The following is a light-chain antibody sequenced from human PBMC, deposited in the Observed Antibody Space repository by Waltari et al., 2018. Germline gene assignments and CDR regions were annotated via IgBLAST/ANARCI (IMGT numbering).Light chain of an antibody. CDR3: QQADSFPLT. Sequence: DIQMTQSPSSLSASVGDRVTMTCRASQGINNWLAWYQQVPGRAPKLLIYSASSWQSGVPSRFSGSGSGTNFTLTITSLQPEDFATYYCQQADSFPLTFGGGTKVEIK. CDR1: QGINNW. CDR2: SAS. V-gene: IGKV1-12*01. J-gene: IGKJ4*01.